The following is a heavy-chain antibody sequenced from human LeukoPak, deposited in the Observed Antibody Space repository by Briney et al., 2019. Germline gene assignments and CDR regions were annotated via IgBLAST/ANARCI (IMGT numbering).Heavy chain of an antibody. CDR3: ANSLTMIVVVPFDY. CDR2: ISGSGGST. CDR1: GFTFSSYA. J-gene: IGHJ4*02. V-gene: IGHV3-23*01. D-gene: IGHD3-22*01. Sequence: PGGSLRLSCAASGFTFSSYAMSWVRQAPGKGLEWVSAISGSGGSTYYADSVKGRFTISRDNSKNTLYLQMNSLRAEDTAVYYCANSLTMIVVVPFDYWGQGTLVTVSS.